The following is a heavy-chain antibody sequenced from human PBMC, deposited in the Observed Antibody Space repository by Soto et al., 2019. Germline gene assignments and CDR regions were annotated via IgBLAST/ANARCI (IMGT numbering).Heavy chain of an antibody. CDR1: GGTFSSYA. J-gene: IGHJ5*02. V-gene: IGHV1-69*01. D-gene: IGHD5-18*01. CDR2: IIPIFGTA. CDR3: ARDNRNTAMPGWFDP. Sequence: QVQLVQSGAEVKKPGSSVKVSCKASGGTFSSYAISWVRQAPGQGLEWMGGIIPIFGTANYAQKFQGRVTITADESTSTADMELSSLRSEDTAVYYCARDNRNTAMPGWFDPWGQGTLVTVSS.